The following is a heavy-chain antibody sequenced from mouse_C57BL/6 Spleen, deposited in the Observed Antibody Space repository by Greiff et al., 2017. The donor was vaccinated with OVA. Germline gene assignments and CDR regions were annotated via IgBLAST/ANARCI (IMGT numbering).Heavy chain of an antibody. D-gene: IGHD2-3*01. Sequence: EVQRVESGGGLVKPGGSLKLSCAASGFTFSSYAMSWVRQTPEKRLEWVATISDGGSYTYYPDNVKGRFTISRDNAKNNLYLQMSHLKSEDTAMYYCARGWLGAMDYWGQGTSVTVSS. CDR1: GFTFSSYA. CDR3: ARGWLGAMDY. V-gene: IGHV5-4*01. CDR2: ISDGGSYT. J-gene: IGHJ4*01.